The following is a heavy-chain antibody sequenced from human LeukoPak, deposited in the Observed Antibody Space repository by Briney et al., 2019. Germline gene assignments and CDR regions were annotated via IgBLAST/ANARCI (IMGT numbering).Heavy chain of an antibody. CDR3: ARGEDGDYYFQH. J-gene: IGHJ1*01. V-gene: IGHV4-34*01. D-gene: IGHD4-17*01. CDR1: GGSFSGYY. CDR2: IKHSGSS. Sequence: SETLSLTCAVYGGSFSGYYWSWIRQPPGKGLEWIGEIKHSGSSNYNPSLKCRVTISVDTSKNQFSLKLSSVTAADTAVYYCARGEDGDYYFQHWGQGTLVTVSS.